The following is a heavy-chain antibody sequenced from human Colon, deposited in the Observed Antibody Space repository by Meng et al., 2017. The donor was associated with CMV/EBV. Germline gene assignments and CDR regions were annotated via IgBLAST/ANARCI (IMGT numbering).Heavy chain of an antibody. D-gene: IGHD3-3*01. V-gene: IGHV3-30-3*01. Sequence: GESLKISCAASGFAFSSYAMHWVRQAPGKGLEWVAVISYDGSNKYYADSVKGRFTISRDNSKNTLYLQMNSLRAEDTAVYYCARGDYYDFWSGYYFQPLPVDYYYGMDFWGQGTTVTVSS. CDR2: ISYDGSNK. CDR1: GFAFSSYA. J-gene: IGHJ6*02. CDR3: ARGDYYDFWSGYYFQPLPVDYYYGMDF.